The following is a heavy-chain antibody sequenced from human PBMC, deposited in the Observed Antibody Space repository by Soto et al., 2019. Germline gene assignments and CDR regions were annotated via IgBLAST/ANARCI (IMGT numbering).Heavy chain of an antibody. J-gene: IGHJ6*02. D-gene: IGHD4-17*01. CDR3: ARDRVSYSGDYPYYYGMDV. Sequence: SETLSLTCTVSGGYFSNYYWSWIRQTPGRGLEWIGYMYSGSTYYNPSLKSRVTFSLDTSKNQLSLKLSSVTAADTAVYYCARDRVSYSGDYPYYYGMDVWGQGTTVTVYS. CDR1: GGYFSNYY. CDR2: MYSGST. V-gene: IGHV4-59*01.